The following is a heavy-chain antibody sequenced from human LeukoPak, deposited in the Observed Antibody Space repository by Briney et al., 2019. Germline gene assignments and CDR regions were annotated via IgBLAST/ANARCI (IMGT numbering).Heavy chain of an antibody. J-gene: IGHJ6*03. CDR1: GFTFSSYA. V-gene: IGHV3-23*01. CDR3: AKGGNYGDYLDYYYYYMDV. CDR2: ISGSGGGT. Sequence: SCKGTGFTFSSYAMSWVRQAPGKGLEWVSAISGSGGGTYYADSVKGRFTISRDNSKNTLYLQMNSLRAEDTAVYYCAKGGNYGDYLDYYYYYMDVWGKGTTVTVSS. D-gene: IGHD4-17*01.